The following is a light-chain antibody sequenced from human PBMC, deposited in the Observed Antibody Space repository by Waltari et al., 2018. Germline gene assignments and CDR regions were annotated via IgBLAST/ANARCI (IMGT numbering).Light chain of an antibody. CDR3: QQYYSYPFT. Sequence: CGARQGIVSLLGWFQQKEGKALKLLFYAASTLQSGVPSRFSGSGYGTDFTLTISCLQSEDFATYYCQQYYSYPFTFGQGTRLEIK. CDR2: AAS. CDR1: QGIVSL. V-gene: IGKV1-8*01. J-gene: IGKJ5*01.